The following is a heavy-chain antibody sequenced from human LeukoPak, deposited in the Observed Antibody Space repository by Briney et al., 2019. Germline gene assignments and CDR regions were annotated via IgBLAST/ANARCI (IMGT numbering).Heavy chain of an antibody. D-gene: IGHD6-19*01. CDR1: GFTFSSYA. V-gene: IGHV3-23*01. CDR2: LSGSGGST. J-gene: IGHJ4*02. CDR3: ARSPVAGPPNYFDY. Sequence: GGSLRLSCAASGFTFSSYAMSWVRQAPGKGLEWVSGLSGSGGSTYYSDSVKGRFTISRDNSKNTLYLQIDFLTAEDTAVYYCARSPVAGPPNYFDYLGQGTLVTVSS.